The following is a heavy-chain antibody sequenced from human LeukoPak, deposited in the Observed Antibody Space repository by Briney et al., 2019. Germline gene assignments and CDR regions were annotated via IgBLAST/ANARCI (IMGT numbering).Heavy chain of an antibody. Sequence: PSETLSLTCTVSGGSISGYYWSWIRLPQGKGLDWIGYIHSSGNTNYTPSLKSRVTLSVDPSKNQFSLKLSSVTAVDTAVYYCARVGALRFFSSYSYHAMDVWGQGTTVTVSS. CDR1: GGSISGYY. CDR2: IHSSGNT. J-gene: IGHJ6*02. V-gene: IGHV4-59*01. D-gene: IGHD3-3*01. CDR3: ARVGALRFFSSYSYHAMDV.